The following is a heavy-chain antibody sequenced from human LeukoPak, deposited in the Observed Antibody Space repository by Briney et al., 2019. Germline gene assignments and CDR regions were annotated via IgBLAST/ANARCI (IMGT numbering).Heavy chain of an antibody. CDR3: ARVGSSSFHYFDY. J-gene: IGHJ4*02. CDR2: MNPNSGNT. CDR1: GYTFTSYD. V-gene: IGHV1-8*01. Sequence: GASVKVSCKASGYTFTSYDINWVRQATGQGLEWMGWMNPNSGNTGYAQKFQGRATMTRNTSISTAYMELSSLRSEDTAVYYCARVGSSSFHYFDYWGQGTLVTVSS. D-gene: IGHD6-6*01.